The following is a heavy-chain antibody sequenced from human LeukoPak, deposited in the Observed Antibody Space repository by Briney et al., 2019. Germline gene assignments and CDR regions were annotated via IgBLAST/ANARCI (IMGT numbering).Heavy chain of an antibody. Sequence: GASVKVSCKASGYTFTGYYMHWVRQAPGQGVEWMGWINPNSGGTNYAQKFQGRVTMTRDTSISTAYMELSRLRSDDTAVYYCARDKSDSGSYSFDYWGQGTLVTVSS. V-gene: IGHV1-2*02. CDR3: ARDKSDSGSYSFDY. CDR1: GYTFTGYY. D-gene: IGHD1-26*01. CDR2: INPNSGGT. J-gene: IGHJ4*02.